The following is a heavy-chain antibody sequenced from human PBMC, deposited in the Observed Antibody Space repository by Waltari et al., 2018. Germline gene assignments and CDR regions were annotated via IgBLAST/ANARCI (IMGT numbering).Heavy chain of an antibody. Sequence: QVQLQQWGAGLVTPSETLSLSCTAYGGSVSGYYWTWLRQTPGKGLEWIGEISDSGGTKYTPSLKSRVTISLETSKNQFSLKLASVTAADTGMYYCARDSELGAVFDIWGQGTMVTVSS. J-gene: IGHJ3*02. CDR3: ARDSELGAVFDI. D-gene: IGHD7-27*01. V-gene: IGHV4-34*01. CDR2: ISDSGGT. CDR1: GGSVSGYY.